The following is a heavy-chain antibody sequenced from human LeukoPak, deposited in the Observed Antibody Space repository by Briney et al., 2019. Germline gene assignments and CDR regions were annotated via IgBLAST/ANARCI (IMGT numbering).Heavy chain of an antibody. V-gene: IGHV3-7*02. CDR3: ASGSGDY. Sequence: GGSLRLSCAASGLTFSGYWMNWVRQAPGKGLEWVANIKPNGSEKYYVDSVKGRFTISRDNAKNSLYLQMTSLRAEDTAVYYCASGSGDYSGQGSPVSVPS. D-gene: IGHD5-12*01. CDR2: IKPNGSEK. CDR1: GLTFSGYW. J-gene: IGHJ4*02.